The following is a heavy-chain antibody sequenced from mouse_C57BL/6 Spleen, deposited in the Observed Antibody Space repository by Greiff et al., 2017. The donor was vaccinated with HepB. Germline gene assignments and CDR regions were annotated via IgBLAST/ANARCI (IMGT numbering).Heavy chain of an antibody. V-gene: IGHV1-54*01. CDR3: ARGDEDWYFDV. D-gene: IGHD3-3*01. CDR1: GYAFTNYL. J-gene: IGHJ1*03. CDR2: INPGSGGT. Sequence: VKLQQSGAELVRPGTSVKVSCKASGYAFTNYLIEWVKQRPGQGLEWIGVINPGSGGTNYNEKFKGKATLTADKSSSTAYMQLSSLTSEDSAVYFCARGDEDWYFDVWGTGTTVTVSS.